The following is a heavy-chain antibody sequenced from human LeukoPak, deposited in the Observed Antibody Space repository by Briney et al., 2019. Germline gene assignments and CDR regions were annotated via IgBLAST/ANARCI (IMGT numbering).Heavy chain of an antibody. J-gene: IGHJ4*02. CDR3: ARGRSFTGFDY. CDR2: INHSGST. V-gene: IGHV4-34*01. CDR1: GGSLSGYY. D-gene: IGHD3-16*01. Sequence: SETLSLTCAVYGGSLSGYYWSWIRQPPGKGLEWIGEINHSGSTNYNPSLKSRVTISVDTSKNQFSLKLSSVTAADTAVYYCARGRSFTGFDYWGQGTLVTVSS.